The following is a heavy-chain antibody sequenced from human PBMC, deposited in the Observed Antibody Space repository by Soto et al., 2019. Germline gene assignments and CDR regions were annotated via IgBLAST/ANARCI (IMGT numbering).Heavy chain of an antibody. CDR1: GDSVSTNIAA. Sequence: PSQTLSLTCAISGDSVSTNIAAWSWIRQSPSRGLEWLGRTLYRSSKWYNEYAESVKSRMTINPATSKNQFSLQLNSVTPEDTAVYYCARDAAPTLNYPHGMDVWGQGT. D-gene: IGHD1-7*01. J-gene: IGHJ6*02. V-gene: IGHV6-1*01. CDR2: TLYRSSKWYN. CDR3: ARDAAPTLNYPHGMDV.